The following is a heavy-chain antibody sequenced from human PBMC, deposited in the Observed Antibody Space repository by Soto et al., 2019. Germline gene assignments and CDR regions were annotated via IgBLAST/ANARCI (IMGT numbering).Heavy chain of an antibody. Sequence: EVQLVESGGGLVKPGGSLRLSCAASGFTFSIAWMSWVRQAPGKGLEWVGQIKDKTDGGTTDYAAPVKGRFTISRDDPKNMLYLQMNSLKTEDTAVYYCTTLNYGMDVWGQGTTVTVSS. CDR3: TTLNYGMDV. J-gene: IGHJ6*02. CDR1: GFTFSIAW. CDR2: IKDKTDGGTT. V-gene: IGHV3-15*01.